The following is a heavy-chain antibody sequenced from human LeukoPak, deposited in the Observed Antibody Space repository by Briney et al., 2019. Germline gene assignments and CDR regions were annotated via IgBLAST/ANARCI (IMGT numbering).Heavy chain of an antibody. D-gene: IGHD4-17*01. CDR3: ARDTVLGNDY. J-gene: IGHJ4*02. CDR2: ISSSSSYI. CDR1: GFTFSSYG. V-gene: IGHV3-21*01. Sequence: PGGSLRLSCAASGFTFSSYGMHWVRQAPGKGPEWVSSISSSSSYIYYADSVKGRFTISRDNAKNSLYLQMNSLRAEDTAVYYCARDTVLGNDYWGQGTLVTVSS.